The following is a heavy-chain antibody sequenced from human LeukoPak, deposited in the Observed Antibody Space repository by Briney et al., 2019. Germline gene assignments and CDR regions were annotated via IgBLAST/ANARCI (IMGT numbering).Heavy chain of an antibody. CDR3: ARDDCSSTSCYAGANWFDP. V-gene: IGHV4-39*01. D-gene: IGHD2-2*01. Sequence: PSETLSLTCTISGGSINSSSYYWGWIRQPPGKGLEWIGSIYYSGSTYYNPSLKSRVTISVDTSKNQFSLKLSSVTAADTAVYHCARDDCSSTSCYAGANWFDPWGQGTLVTVSS. CDR1: GGSINSSSYY. J-gene: IGHJ5*02. CDR2: IYYSGST.